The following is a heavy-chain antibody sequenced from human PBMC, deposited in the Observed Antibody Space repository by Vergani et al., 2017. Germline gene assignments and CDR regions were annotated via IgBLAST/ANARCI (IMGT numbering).Heavy chain of an antibody. V-gene: IGHV4-61*05. CDR2: IYTSGST. D-gene: IGHD6-13*01. Sequence: QLQLQESGPGLVKPSETLSLTCTVSGGSISSSSYYWGWIRQPPGKGLEWIGYIYTSGSTNYNPSLKSRVTISVDTSKNQFSLKLSSVTAADTAVYYCARYQYSSSWSHNWFDPWGQGTLVTVSS. CDR1: GGSISSSSYY. J-gene: IGHJ5*02. CDR3: ARYQYSSSWSHNWFDP.